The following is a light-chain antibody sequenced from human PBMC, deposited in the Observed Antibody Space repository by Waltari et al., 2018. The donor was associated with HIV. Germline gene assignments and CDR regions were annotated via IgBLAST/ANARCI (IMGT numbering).Light chain of an antibody. CDR3: QQFNLYPLT. Sequence: AIQLTQSPSSLSASVGDRVTFTCRTSQAITSSLAWYQQKPGKPPKLLIFDASTLESGVPSRFSGIGSETDFTLTFSSLQPEDFATYYCQQFNLYPLTFGGGTKVEI. J-gene: IGKJ4*01. CDR2: DAS. CDR1: QAITSS. V-gene: IGKV1-13*02.